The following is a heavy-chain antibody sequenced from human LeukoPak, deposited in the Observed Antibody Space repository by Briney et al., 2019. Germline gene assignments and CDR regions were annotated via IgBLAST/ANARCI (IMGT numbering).Heavy chain of an antibody. CDR1: GFTFSSYW. D-gene: IGHD2-2*01. J-gene: IGHJ4*02. V-gene: IGHV3-7*01. CDR3: ARDRRVYCSSTSCLVFDY. Sequence: GGSLRLSCAASGFTFSSYWMSWVRQAPGKGLEWVANIKQDGSEKYYVDSVKGRFTISRDNAKNSLYLQMNSLRAEDTAVYYCARDRRVYCSSTSCLVFDYWGQGTLVTVSS. CDR2: IKQDGSEK.